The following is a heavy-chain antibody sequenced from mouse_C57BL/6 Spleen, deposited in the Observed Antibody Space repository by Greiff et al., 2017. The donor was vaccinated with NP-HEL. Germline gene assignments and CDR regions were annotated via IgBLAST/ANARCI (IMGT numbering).Heavy chain of an antibody. D-gene: IGHD1-1*01. J-gene: IGHJ4*01. V-gene: IGHV1-55*01. CDR1: GYTFTSYW. Sequence: QVQLQQPGAELVKPGASVKMSCKASGYTFTSYWITWVKQRPGQGLEWIGDIYPGSGSTNYNEKFKSKATLTVDTSSSTAYMQLSSLTSEDSAVYYCAREGKEYYGSSYGYAMDYWGQGTSVTVSS. CDR2: IYPGSGST. CDR3: AREGKEYYGSSYGYAMDY.